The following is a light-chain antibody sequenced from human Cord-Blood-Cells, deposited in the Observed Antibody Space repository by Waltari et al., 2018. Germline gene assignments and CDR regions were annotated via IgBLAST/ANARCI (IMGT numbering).Light chain of an antibody. Sequence: DIQMTQSPPSVSASVADRVTITCRASPGISSCLAWSKQKPGKAPKLLLYAASSLQSGVPSRFSGSGSGTDFTLTISSLQPEDFATYYCQQANSFPLTFGGGTKVEIK. CDR2: AAS. CDR1: PGISSC. V-gene: IGKV1-12*01. J-gene: IGKJ4*01. CDR3: QQANSFPLT.